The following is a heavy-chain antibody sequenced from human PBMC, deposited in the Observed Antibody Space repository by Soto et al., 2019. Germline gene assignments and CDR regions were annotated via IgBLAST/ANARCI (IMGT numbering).Heavy chain of an antibody. V-gene: IGHV3-30*18. J-gene: IGHJ6*02. CDR3: AKWGEVSHNPGGNYYYGMDV. CDR2: ILYDGSDK. D-gene: IGHD3-16*01. Sequence: GGSLRLSCAASGFTFGNYGMHWVRQPPGKGLERMSSILYDGSDKYYADSVKGRFTISRDGSKNTLYLQMDSLRPEDTAVYYCAKWGEVSHNPGGNYYYGMDVWGQGTTVTVSS. CDR1: GFTFGNYG.